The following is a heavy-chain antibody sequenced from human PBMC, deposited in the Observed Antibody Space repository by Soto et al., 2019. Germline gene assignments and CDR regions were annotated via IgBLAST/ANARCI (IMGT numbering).Heavy chain of an antibody. J-gene: IGHJ4*02. CDR2: ISSSSSYI. CDR1: GFTFSSYS. V-gene: IGHV3-21*01. Sequence: EVQLVESGGGLVKPGGSLRLSCAASGFTFSSYSMNWVRQAPGKGLEWVSSISSSSSYIYYADSVKGRFTISRDKAKNSLYLQMNSLGAEDTAVYYCAREWPSPDPNYECWSGEGTFDYWGQGTMVTVSS. D-gene: IGHD3-3*01. CDR3: AREWPSPDPNYECWSGEGTFDY.